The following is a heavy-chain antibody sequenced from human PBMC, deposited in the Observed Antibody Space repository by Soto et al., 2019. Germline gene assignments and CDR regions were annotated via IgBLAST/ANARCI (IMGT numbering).Heavy chain of an antibody. CDR1: GGSFSGYY. CDR3: ARDLYSGYATYYYYYGMDV. Sequence: SETLSLTCAVYGGSFSGYYWSWIRQPPGKGLEWIGYIYYSGSTYYNPSLKSRVTISVDTSKNQFSLKLSSVTAADTAVYYCARDLYSGYATYYYYYGMDVWGQGTTVTVSS. D-gene: IGHD5-12*01. J-gene: IGHJ6*02. CDR2: IYYSGST. V-gene: IGHV4-34*09.